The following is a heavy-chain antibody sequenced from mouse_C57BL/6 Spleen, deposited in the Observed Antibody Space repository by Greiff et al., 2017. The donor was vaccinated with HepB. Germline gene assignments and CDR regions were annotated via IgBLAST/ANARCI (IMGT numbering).Heavy chain of an antibody. D-gene: IGHD4-1*02. CDR1: GYSFTGYY. J-gene: IGHJ4*01. CDR3: APQLGYAMDY. CDR2: IDPSTGGT. Sequence: VQLQQSGPELVKPGASVKISCKASGYSFTGYYMNWVKQSPEKSLEWIGEIDPSTGGTTYNQKFKAKATLTVDKSSSTAYMQLKSLTSEDSAVYYCAPQLGYAMDYWGQGTSVTVSS. V-gene: IGHV1-42*01.